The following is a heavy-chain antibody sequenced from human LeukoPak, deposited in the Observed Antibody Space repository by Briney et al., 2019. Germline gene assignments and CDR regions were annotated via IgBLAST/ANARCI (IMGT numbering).Heavy chain of an antibody. J-gene: IGHJ4*02. CDR2: INPNSGGT. CDR1: GYTFTGYY. V-gene: IGHV1-2*02. Sequence: GASVKVSCKASGYTFTGYYMHWVRQAPGHGLEWMGWINPNSGGTNYAQKFQGRVTMTRDTSISTAYMELSRLRSDDTAVYYCARADDDILTGYYSSSYFDYWGQGTLVTVSS. D-gene: IGHD3-9*01. CDR3: ARADDDILTGYYSSSYFDY.